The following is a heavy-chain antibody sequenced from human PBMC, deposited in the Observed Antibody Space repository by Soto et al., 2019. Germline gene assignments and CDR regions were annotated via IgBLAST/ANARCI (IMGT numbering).Heavy chain of an antibody. CDR2: IRREGYVETP. J-gene: IGHJ6*02. CDR3: ARGEDYYGRPLMDV. V-gene: IGHV3-49*03. Sequence: GGSLRLSCSASGVIFGDYDVGWFRQAPGKGLEWVGVIRREGYVETPEFAASVKGTFTNSRDDSINTAYLQMNSPGTEDTAVYYCARGEDYYGRPLMDVWGQGTTVTVSS. D-gene: IGHD3-10*01. CDR1: GVIFGDYD.